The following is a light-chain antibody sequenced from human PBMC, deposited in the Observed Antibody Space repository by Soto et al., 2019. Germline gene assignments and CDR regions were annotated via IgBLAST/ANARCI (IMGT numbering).Light chain of an antibody. J-gene: IGLJ2*01. CDR1: SGHSNYA. V-gene: IGLV4-69*01. CDR3: QSLGVAIVV. Sequence: QTVVTQSPSASASLGASVKLTCTLSSGHSNYAIAWHQQQSEKGPRYLMNLNSDGSHSKGDGIPDRFSGSSSGAERYLTISCLQSEDEADYSCQSLGVAIVVFGVASKLPVL. CDR2: LNSDGSH.